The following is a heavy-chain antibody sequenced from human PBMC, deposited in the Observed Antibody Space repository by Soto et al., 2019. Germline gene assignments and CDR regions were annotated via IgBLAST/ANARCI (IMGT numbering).Heavy chain of an antibody. J-gene: IGHJ6*02. CDR1: GYTFTSYG. CDR2: ISAYNGNT. CDR3: ARGVGITIFGVVIRYGMDV. V-gene: IGHV1-18*01. D-gene: IGHD3-3*01. Sequence: ASVKVSCKASGYTFTSYGISWVRQAPGQGLEWMGWISAYNGNTNYAQKLQGRVTMTTDTSTSTAYMELRSLRSDDTAVYYCARGVGITIFGVVIRYGMDVWGQGTTVTVSS.